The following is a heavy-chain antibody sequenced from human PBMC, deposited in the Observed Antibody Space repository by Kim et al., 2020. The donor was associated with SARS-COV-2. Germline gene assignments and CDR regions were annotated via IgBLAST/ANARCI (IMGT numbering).Heavy chain of an antibody. Sequence: GGSLRLSCAASGFTFDGSSMHWVRQASRKGLEWVGRIKSKANKYATTYAASVKGRFTISRDDSKNTAYLQMNSLKTEDTAVYYCTPPGGPMANSTGNWGQGTLVTVSS. V-gene: IGHV3-73*01. CDR1: GFTFDGSS. CDR2: IKSKANKYAT. D-gene: IGHD2-2*01. J-gene: IGHJ4*02. CDR3: TPPGGPMANSTGN.